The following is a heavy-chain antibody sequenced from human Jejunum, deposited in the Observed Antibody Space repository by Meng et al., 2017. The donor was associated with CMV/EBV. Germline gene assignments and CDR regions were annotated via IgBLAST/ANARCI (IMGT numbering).Heavy chain of an antibody. CDR1: GIPFNSYW. Sequence: LGLSCAASGIPFNSYWMNWVRQAPGKGLEWVAIIKQDGSEKYYVDSVKGRFTISRDNAKNSLYLQMNSLRAEDTAVYYCTIMDVWGQGTTVTVSS. V-gene: IGHV3-7*01. J-gene: IGHJ6*02. CDR2: IKQDGSEK. CDR3: TIMDV.